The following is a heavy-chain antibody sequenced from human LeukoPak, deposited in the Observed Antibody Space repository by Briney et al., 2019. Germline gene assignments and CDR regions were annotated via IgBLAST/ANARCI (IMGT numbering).Heavy chain of an antibody. CDR3: ARVVSGTMEGGHFDS. V-gene: IGHV1-18*01. J-gene: IGHJ4*02. CDR1: GYIFTNYL. CDR2: IGTSSGHT. Sequence: ASVKVSCKASGYIFTNYLIIWVRQAPGRGLQWLGRIGTSSGHTTFPQGLQDRLTLTADTSTNKAFLELRNLRSDDTAVYYCARVVSGTMEGGHFDSWGQGTLVTVSS. D-gene: IGHD6-19*01.